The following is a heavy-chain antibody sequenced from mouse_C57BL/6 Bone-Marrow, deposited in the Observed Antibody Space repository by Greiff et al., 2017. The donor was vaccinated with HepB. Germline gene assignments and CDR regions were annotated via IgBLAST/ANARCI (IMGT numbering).Heavy chain of an antibody. CDR1: GYAFTNYL. D-gene: IGHD1-1*01. J-gene: IGHJ1*03. CDR3: ARWGYYGRLYFDV. CDR2: INPGSGGT. V-gene: IGHV1-54*01. Sequence: QVQLQQSGAELVRPGTSVKVSCKASGYAFTNYLIEWVKQRPGQGLEWIGVINPGSGGTNYNEKFKGKATLTADKSSSTAYMQLSSLTSEDSAVYFGARWGYYGRLYFDVWGTGTTVTVSS.